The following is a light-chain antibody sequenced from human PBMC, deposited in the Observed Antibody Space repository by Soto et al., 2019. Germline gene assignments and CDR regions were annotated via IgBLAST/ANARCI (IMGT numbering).Light chain of an antibody. CDR1: SSDVGSYNL. CDR3: CSYATRSYV. Sequence: QSALTQPASVYGSPGQSITISCTGTSSDVGSYNLVSWYQQHPGKAPKLVIYEVSKRPSGVSNRFSGSKSGNTASLTISGLQAKDEADYYCCSYATRSYVFGTGTKVTVL. CDR2: EVS. J-gene: IGLJ1*01. V-gene: IGLV2-23*02.